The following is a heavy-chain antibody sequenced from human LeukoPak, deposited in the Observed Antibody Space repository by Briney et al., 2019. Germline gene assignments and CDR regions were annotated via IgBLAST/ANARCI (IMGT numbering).Heavy chain of an antibody. CDR1: GGSFSGYY. CDR2: INHSGST. Sequence: SETLSLTCAVYGGSFSGYYWSWIRQPPGKGLEWIGEINHSGSTNYNPSLKSRVTISVDTSKNQFSLKLSSVTAADTAVYYCASGLRSRGFDIWGQGTMVTVSS. CDR3: ASGLRSRGFDI. J-gene: IGHJ3*02. V-gene: IGHV4-34*01.